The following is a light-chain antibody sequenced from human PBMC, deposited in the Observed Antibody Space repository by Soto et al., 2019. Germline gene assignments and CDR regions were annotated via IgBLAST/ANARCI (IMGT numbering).Light chain of an antibody. Sequence: IQMTQSPSTLSSSLGDRVTITCRASQSISTWLAWYQQKPGKAPKLLIYDASSLESGVPSRFSGSVSGTEFPLTISSLKPDDFATYYCQQYKSYSTFGQGTKVDIK. CDR3: QQYKSYST. CDR2: DAS. CDR1: QSISTW. J-gene: IGKJ1*01. V-gene: IGKV1-5*01.